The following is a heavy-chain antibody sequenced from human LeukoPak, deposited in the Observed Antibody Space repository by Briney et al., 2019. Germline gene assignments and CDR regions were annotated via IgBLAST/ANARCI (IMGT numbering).Heavy chain of an antibody. Sequence: GGSLRLSCVVSGFTFSTYAMSWVRQAPGKGLEWVAFISGSGRNTYYADSVKGRFTISRDNFRNTLSLQMNSLRPDDTAIYYCAEDEGVVLSTSFDFGHWGQGTLVAVSS. CDR3: AEDEGVVLSTSFDFGH. CDR1: GFTFSTYA. D-gene: IGHD3-10*01. CDR2: ISGSGRNT. J-gene: IGHJ4*02. V-gene: IGHV3-23*01.